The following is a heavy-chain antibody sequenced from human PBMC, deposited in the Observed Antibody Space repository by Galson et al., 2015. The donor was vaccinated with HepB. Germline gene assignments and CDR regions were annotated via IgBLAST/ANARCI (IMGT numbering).Heavy chain of an antibody. Sequence: PALVKPTQTLTLTCTFSGFSLSTSGMCVSWIRQPPGKALEWLARIDWDDDKYYSTSLKTRLTISKDTSKNQVVLTMTNMDPVDTATYYCARMFVSGFFVGEKYYFDYWGQGTLVTVSS. V-gene: IGHV2-70*11. J-gene: IGHJ4*02. CDR1: GFSLSTSGMC. D-gene: IGHD3-10*01. CDR2: IDWDDDK. CDR3: ARMFVSGFFVGEKYYFDY.